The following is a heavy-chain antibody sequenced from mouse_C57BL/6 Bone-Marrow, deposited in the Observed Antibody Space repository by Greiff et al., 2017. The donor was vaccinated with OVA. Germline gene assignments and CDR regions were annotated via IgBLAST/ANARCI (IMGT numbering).Heavy chain of an antibody. J-gene: IGHJ2*01. V-gene: IGHV1-39*01. CDR3: ARWYGYYPYYFDF. CDR2: INPNYGTT. CDR1: GYSFTDYN. D-gene: IGHD2-3*01. Sequence: EVKLMESGPELVKPGASVKISCKASGYSFTDYNMNWVKQSNGKSLEWIGVINPNYGTTSYNQKFKGKATLTVDQSSSTAYMQHNSLTSKDSTVYYCARWYGYYPYYFDFWGQGTTLTVSS.